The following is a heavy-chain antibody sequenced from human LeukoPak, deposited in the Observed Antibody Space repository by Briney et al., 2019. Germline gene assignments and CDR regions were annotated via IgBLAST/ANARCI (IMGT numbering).Heavy chain of an antibody. CDR2: IYYSGST. Sequence: SETLSLTCTVSGGSISSYYWNWIRQPPGKGLEWIGYIYYSGSTNYNPSLKSRVTISVDTSKNQFSLNLTSVTAADTAVYYCARFTPQGYGWGGYNRFDPWGPGTLVIVSS. J-gene: IGHJ5*02. D-gene: IGHD3-16*01. CDR3: ARFTPQGYGWGGYNRFDP. CDR1: GGSISSYY. V-gene: IGHV4-59*01.